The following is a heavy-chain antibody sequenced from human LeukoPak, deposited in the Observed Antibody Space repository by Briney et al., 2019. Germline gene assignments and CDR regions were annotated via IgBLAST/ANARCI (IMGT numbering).Heavy chain of an antibody. Sequence: SVKLSCKASGATFSSYAISWVRQAPGQGLEWMGGIIPNLGTANYAQRFQGRVTITADESMSTVYMELRSLRSDDTAVYYCAREFRGSISYYYYYMDVWGKGTTVTVSS. CDR1: GATFSSYA. D-gene: IGHD3-16*01. CDR2: IIPNLGTA. CDR3: AREFRGSISYYYYYMDV. V-gene: IGHV1-69*13. J-gene: IGHJ6*03.